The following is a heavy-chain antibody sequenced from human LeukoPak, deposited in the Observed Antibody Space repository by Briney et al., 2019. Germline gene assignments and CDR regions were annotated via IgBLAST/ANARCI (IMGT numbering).Heavy chain of an antibody. V-gene: IGHV4-34*01. D-gene: IGHD3-22*01. CDR1: GGSFSGYC. Sequence: KPSETLSLTCAVYGGSFSGYCWSWIRQPPGKGLEWIGEINHSGSTNYNPSLKSRVTISVDTSKNQFSLKLSSVTAADTAVYYCARGNMIVVVISAFDIWGQGTMVTVSS. CDR2: INHSGST. CDR3: ARGNMIVVVISAFDI. J-gene: IGHJ3*02.